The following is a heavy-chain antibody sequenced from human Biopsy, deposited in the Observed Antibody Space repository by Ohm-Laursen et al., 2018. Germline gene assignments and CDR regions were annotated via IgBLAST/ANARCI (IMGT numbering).Heavy chain of an antibody. Sequence: GSSVKASCKPSGYTFSMYAIIWVRQAPGQGLEWMGWSCAYNGKTNYAQKVQGRVTMTTDTSTSTAYMELRSLRSDDTAVYYCARDRGYYYYYGMDVWGQGTTVTVSS. D-gene: IGHD3-10*01. V-gene: IGHV1-18*01. CDR1: GYTFSMYA. CDR2: SCAYNGKT. J-gene: IGHJ6*02. CDR3: ARDRGYYYYYGMDV.